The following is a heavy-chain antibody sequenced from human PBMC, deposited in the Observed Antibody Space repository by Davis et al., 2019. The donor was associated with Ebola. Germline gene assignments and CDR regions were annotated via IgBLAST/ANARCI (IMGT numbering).Heavy chain of an antibody. J-gene: IGHJ4*02. V-gene: IGHV3-23*01. CDR3: AKRCYGDDFGVKNFEH. Sequence: GGSLRLSCAASGFTFSSYAMSWVRQAPGKGLEWVSGISIIGGSTEYADSVKGRFTISRDNSKNTLYLQMNSLRAEDTAVYYCAKRCYGDDFGVKNFEHWGQGTLVTVSS. CDR1: GFTFSSYA. CDR2: ISIIGGST. D-gene: IGHD4-17*01.